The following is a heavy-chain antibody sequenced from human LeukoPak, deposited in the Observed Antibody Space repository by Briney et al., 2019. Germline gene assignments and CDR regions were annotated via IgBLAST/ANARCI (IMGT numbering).Heavy chain of an antibody. CDR3: ARGINLYCSSTSCPYFDY. D-gene: IGHD2-2*01. CDR1: GYTFTSYD. J-gene: IGHJ4*02. CDR2: MNPNSGNT. Sequence: GASVKVSCKASGYTFTSYDINWVRQATGQGLEWMGWMNPNSGNTGYAQKFQGRVTITRNTSISTAYMELSSLRSEDTAVYYCARGINLYCSSTSCPYFDYWGQGTLVTVSS. V-gene: IGHV1-8*03.